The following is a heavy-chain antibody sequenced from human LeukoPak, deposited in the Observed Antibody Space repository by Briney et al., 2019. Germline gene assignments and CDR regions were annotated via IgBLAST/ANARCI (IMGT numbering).Heavy chain of an antibody. CDR1: GVTFNSYA. J-gene: IGHJ4*02. CDR2: ILYDGSNE. CDR3: AKGGEGYWSSPSCNPPFDY. Sequence: GGSLRLSCVVSGVTFNSYAMNWVRQAPGKGLEWVTFILYDGSNEYYADSVKGRFTISRDNSKNTLYLQMNSLRAEDTAVYYCAKGGEGYWSSPSCNPPFDYWGQGTLVTVAS. D-gene: IGHD2-2*01. V-gene: IGHV3-30*02.